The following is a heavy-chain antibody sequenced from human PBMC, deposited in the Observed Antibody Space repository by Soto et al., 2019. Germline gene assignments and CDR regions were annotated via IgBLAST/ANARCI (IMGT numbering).Heavy chain of an antibody. Sequence: QITLKESGPPLVKPTQTLTLTCTFSGFSLSTSGVGVGWIRQPPGKALEWLALIYWDDDKRYSPSLKSRLTTTKHTSKTQVVLTMINIDPMDTATDYCARTMIIVAFDYWGQATLVTVSS. CDR3: ARTMIIVAFDY. CDR1: GFSLSTSGVG. J-gene: IGHJ4*02. CDR2: IYWDDDK. V-gene: IGHV2-5*02. D-gene: IGHD3-22*01.